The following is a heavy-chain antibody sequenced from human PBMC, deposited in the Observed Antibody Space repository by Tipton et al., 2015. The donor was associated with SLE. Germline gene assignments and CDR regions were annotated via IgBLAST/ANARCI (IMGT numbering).Heavy chain of an antibody. V-gene: IGHV4-30-2*01. Sequence: TLSLTCSVSGGSISSGDYSWSWIRQPPGKGLEWIGNIYHSGSTTYNPSLKSRVTISVDTSKNQFSLRLSSVTAADTAVFYCARGSGGYSYGGVYYYSMDVWGKGTTVTVSS. CDR1: GGSISSGDYS. CDR3: ARGSGGYSYGGVYYYSMDV. CDR2: IYHSGST. J-gene: IGHJ6*03. D-gene: IGHD5-18*01.